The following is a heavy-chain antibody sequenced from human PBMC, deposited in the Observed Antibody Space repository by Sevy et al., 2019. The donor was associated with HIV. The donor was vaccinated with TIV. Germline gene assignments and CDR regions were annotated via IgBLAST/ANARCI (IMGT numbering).Heavy chain of an antibody. J-gene: IGHJ3*02. V-gene: IGHV4-34*01. CDR3: ARHCGGDCSHAFDI. CDR2: INHSGST. D-gene: IGHD2-21*02. CDR1: GGSFSGYY. Sequence: SETLSLTCAVYGGSFSGYYWSWIRQPPGKALEWIGEINHSGSTNYNPSLKSRVTISLDTSKNQFSLKLSSVTAADTAVYYCARHCGGDCSHAFDIWGQGTMVTVSS.